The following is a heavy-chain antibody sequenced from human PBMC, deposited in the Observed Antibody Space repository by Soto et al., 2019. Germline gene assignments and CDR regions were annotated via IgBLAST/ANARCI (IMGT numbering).Heavy chain of an antibody. J-gene: IGHJ4*02. D-gene: IGHD2-15*01. V-gene: IGHV3-23*01. CDR1: GFTFSSYA. Sequence: GGSLRLSCAASGFTFSSYAMSWVRQAPGKGLEWVKTISGSGGSTYYADSVKGRFTISRDNSKNTLYLQVNSLRAEDTAVYYCAKECKVSACFDYWGQGTLVTVSS. CDR2: ISGSGGST. CDR3: AKECKVSACFDY.